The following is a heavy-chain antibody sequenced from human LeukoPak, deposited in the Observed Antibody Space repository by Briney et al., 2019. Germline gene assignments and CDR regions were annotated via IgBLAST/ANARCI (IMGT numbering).Heavy chain of an antibody. Sequence: SETLSLTCTVSGGSISSTNWWSWVRQPPGKGLEWIGEIYHSGSTNYNPSLKSRVTISVDTSKNQFSLKLSSVTAADTAVYYCARGGGLLVPGAFDIWGQGTMVTVSS. J-gene: IGHJ3*02. V-gene: IGHV4-4*02. CDR3: ARGGGLLVPGAFDI. CDR2: IYHSGST. CDR1: GGSISSTNW. D-gene: IGHD6-13*01.